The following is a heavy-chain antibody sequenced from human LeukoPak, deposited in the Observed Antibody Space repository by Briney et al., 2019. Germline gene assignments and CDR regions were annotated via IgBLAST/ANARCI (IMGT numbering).Heavy chain of an antibody. CDR2: ISAYNGNT. CDR1: GYTFTSYG. J-gene: IGHJ6*02. CDR3: ASPTPGTTVSKNYYYGMDV. V-gene: IGHV1-18*01. D-gene: IGHD4-17*01. Sequence: ASVKVSCKASGYTFTSYGISWVRQAPGQGLEWMGWISAYNGNTNYAQKLQGRVTMTTDTSTNAAYMELSSLRSEDTAVYYCASPTPGTTVSKNYYYGMDVWGQGTTVTVSS.